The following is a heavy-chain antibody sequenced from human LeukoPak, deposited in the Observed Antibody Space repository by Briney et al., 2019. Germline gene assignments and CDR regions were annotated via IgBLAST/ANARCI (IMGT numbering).Heavy chain of an antibody. V-gene: IGHV4-59*01. D-gene: IGHD1-26*01. J-gene: IGHJ5*02. CDR3: ARDRNSGSYFGWFDP. Sequence: SETLSLTCTVSGGSISSCCWSWIRQPPGKGLEWIGYIYYSGSTNYNPSLKSRVTISVDTSKNQFSLKLSSVTAADTAVYYCARDRNSGSYFGWFDPWGQGTLVTVSS. CDR2: IYYSGST. CDR1: GGSISSCC.